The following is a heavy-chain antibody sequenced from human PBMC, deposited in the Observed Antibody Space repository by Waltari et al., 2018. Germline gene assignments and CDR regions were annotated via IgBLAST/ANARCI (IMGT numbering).Heavy chain of an antibody. J-gene: IGHJ6*02. CDR2: ISPIFGTA. V-gene: IGHV1-69*01. Sequence: QVQLVQSGAEVKKPGSSVKVSCKASGGTFSSYAIRWVRQAPGQGLEWMGGISPIFGTANYAQKFQGRVTITADESTSTAYMELSSLRSEDTAVYYCAREGPGTDYYYGMDVWGQGTTVTVSS. CDR1: GGTFSSYA. CDR3: AREGPGTDYYYGMDV. D-gene: IGHD1-1*01.